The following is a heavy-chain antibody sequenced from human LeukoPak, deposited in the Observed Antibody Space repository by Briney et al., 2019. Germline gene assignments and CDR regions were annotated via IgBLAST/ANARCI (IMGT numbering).Heavy chain of an antibody. D-gene: IGHD3-22*01. CDR1: GGSISSGDYY. CDR3: ARPYYYDSRIDP. CDR2: MYYSGST. Sequence: SLTLSLTYTVSGGSISSGDYYWSWIRQPPGKGLEWIAYMYYSGSTYYNPSLKSRVTMSADTSKNQLSLKLSSVTAADTAVYYCARPYYYDSRIDPWGQGILVTVSS. V-gene: IGHV4-30-4*01. J-gene: IGHJ5*02.